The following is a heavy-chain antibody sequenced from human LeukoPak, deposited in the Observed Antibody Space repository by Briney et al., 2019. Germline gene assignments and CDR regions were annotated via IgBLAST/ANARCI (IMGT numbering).Heavy chain of an antibody. CDR3: ASTRITIFGVVRGGSMDV. Sequence: PPETLSLTCAVYGGSFSGYYWSWIRQLPGKRLEWIGEINHSGSTNYNPSLKSRVTISVDTSKNQFSLKLSSVTAADTAVYYCASTRITIFGVVRGGSMDVWGKGTTVTVSS. V-gene: IGHV4-34*01. CDR1: GGSFSGYY. D-gene: IGHD3-3*01. J-gene: IGHJ6*03. CDR2: INHSGST.